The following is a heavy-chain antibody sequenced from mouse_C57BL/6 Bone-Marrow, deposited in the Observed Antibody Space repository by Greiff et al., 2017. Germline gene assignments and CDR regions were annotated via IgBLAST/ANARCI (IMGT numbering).Heavy chain of an antibody. D-gene: IGHD1-2*01. J-gene: IGHJ1*03. CDR2: IYPRSGNT. CDR1: GYTFTSYG. CDR3: ATLRRDWYFDV. V-gene: IGHV1-81*01. Sequence: VQVVESGAELARPGASVKLSCKASGYTFTSYGISWVKQRTGQGLEWIGEIYPRSGNTYYNEKFKGKATLTADKSSSTAYMELRSLTSEDSEVYFCATLRRDWYFDVWGTGTTVTVSS.